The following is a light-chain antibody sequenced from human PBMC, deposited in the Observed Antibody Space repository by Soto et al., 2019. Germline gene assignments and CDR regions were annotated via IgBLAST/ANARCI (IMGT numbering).Light chain of an antibody. CDR2: DVN. Sequence: QSALTQPASVSGSPGQSITLSCTGTSSDIGGYDYVSWYQRHPGKAPKLIIYDVNNRPSGVSKRCSGSKSGNTASLTISGLQAEDDADYCCTPYASDSSHVVFGGGTKVTVL. CDR3: TPYASDSSHVV. CDR1: SSDIGGYDY. V-gene: IGLV2-14*01. J-gene: IGLJ2*01.